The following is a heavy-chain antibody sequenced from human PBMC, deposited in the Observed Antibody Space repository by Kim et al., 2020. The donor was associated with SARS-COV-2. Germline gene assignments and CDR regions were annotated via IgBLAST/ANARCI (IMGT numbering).Heavy chain of an antibody. J-gene: IGHJ4*02. CDR1: GFTFSSYA. Sequence: GGSLRLSCAASGFTFSSYAMSWVRQAPGKGLEWVSAISGSGGSTYYADSVKGRFTISRDNSKNTLYLQMNSLRAEDTAVYYCAKGPSIQLWLSYFDYWGQGTLVTVSS. V-gene: IGHV3-23*01. CDR2: ISGSGGST. CDR3: AKGPSIQLWLSYFDY. D-gene: IGHD5-18*01.